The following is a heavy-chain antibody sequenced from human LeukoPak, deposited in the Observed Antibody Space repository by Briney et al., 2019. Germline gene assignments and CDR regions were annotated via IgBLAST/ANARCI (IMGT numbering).Heavy chain of an antibody. J-gene: IGHJ4*02. CDR2: INPSGGST. D-gene: IGHD2-21*01. Sequence: ASVKVSCKASGYTFTSYYMHWVRQAPGQGLEWMGIINPSGGSTSYAQKFQGRVTMTRDTSTSTVYMELSSLRSEDTAVYYCVRASRHEDCGGECYSTAYWGQGTLVTVSS. V-gene: IGHV1-46*01. CDR3: VRASRHEDCGGECYSTAY. CDR1: GYTFTSYY.